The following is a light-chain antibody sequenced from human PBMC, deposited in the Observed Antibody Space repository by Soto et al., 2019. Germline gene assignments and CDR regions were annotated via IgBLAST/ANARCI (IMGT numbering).Light chain of an antibody. CDR3: LSYLPSSPSL. V-gene: IGLV2-14*01. CDR2: QVS. J-gene: IGLJ1*01. CDR1: GSDIGAYNS. Sequence: QSVRTQPASVSGSPGQSITISCTGTGSDIGAYNSASWYQQHPGKAPKLIVFQVSFRPSAVSDRFSGSKSDNTASLTISGLQTEFDSDYYCLSYLPSSPSLLGT.